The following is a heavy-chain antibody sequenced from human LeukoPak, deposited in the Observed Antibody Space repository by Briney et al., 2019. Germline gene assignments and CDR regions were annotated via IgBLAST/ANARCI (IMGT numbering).Heavy chain of an antibody. CDR3: VRGAYGGNRFFDS. Sequence: PSETLSLTCTVSGDSISSYYWSWIRQPPGKGLEWIGYIYYSGNTNHNPSLKSRVTISVDTSKNQFSLKLSSVTAADTAVYYCVRGAYGGNRFFDSWGQGTLVTVSS. D-gene: IGHD4-23*01. CDR1: GDSISSYY. V-gene: IGHV4-59*01. J-gene: IGHJ4*02. CDR2: IYYSGNT.